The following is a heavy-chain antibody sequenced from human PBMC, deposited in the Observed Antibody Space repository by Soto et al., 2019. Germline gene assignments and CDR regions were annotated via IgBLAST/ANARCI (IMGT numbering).Heavy chain of an antibody. Sequence: GGSLRLSCVGSGFIFSSFTMTWVRQAPGMGLQYLASISKSSSLIYYADSVRGRFIISRDNSKDSVFLQMYSLGAEDTAMYYCVRGDDRVDWGQGTLVTVSS. V-gene: IGHV3-21*01. CDR1: GFIFSSFT. J-gene: IGHJ4*02. CDR3: VRGDDRVD. CDR2: ISKSSSLI. D-gene: IGHD1-1*01.